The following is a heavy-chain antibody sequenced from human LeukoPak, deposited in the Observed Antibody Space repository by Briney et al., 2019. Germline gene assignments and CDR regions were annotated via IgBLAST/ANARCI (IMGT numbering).Heavy chain of an antibody. Sequence: GGSLRLSCAASGFTFNDYYMNWLRQAPGRGPEWLSYISNSGRAKYYADSVKGRFTISRYNAKTSLYLEMNSLRAEDTAVYYCASDSSGYFGPWGQGTLVTVSS. CDR1: GFTFNDYY. J-gene: IGHJ5*02. CDR2: ISNSGRAK. D-gene: IGHD3-22*01. V-gene: IGHV3-11*01. CDR3: ASDSSGYFGP.